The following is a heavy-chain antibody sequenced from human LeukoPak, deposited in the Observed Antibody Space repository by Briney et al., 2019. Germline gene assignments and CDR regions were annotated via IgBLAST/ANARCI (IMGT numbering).Heavy chain of an antibody. J-gene: IGHJ4*02. CDR2: INPNSGGT. Sequence: ASVKVSCKASGYTFTGYYLHWVRQAPGQGLEWMGWINPNSGGTNYAQKFQGRVTMTRDTSISTAYMELSRLRSDDTAVYYCARGGPEGSGYSYGSHDCWGQGTLVTVSS. CDR1: GYTFTGYY. CDR3: ARGGPEGSGYSYGSHDC. V-gene: IGHV1-2*02. D-gene: IGHD5-18*01.